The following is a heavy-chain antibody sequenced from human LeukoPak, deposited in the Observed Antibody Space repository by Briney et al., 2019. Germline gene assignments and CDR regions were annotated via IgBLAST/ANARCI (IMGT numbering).Heavy chain of an antibody. V-gene: IGHV3-30*18. CDR3: AKVRLAIVVVPAALDY. CDR2: ISYDGSKK. Sequence: GGSLRLSCAASGFTFSSFGMHWVRQAPDKGLEWVAVISYDGSKKYYADSVKGRFTISRDNSKNTLFLQMNSLRAEDTAVYSCAKVRLAIVVVPAALDYWGEGRLVTVSS. J-gene: IGHJ4*02. CDR1: GFTFSSFG. D-gene: IGHD2-2*03.